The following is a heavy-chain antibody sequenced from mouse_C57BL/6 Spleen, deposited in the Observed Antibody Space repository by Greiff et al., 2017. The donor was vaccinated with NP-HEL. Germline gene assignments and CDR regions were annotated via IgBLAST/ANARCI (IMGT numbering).Heavy chain of an antibody. Sequence: QVQLQQPGAELVRPGSSVKLSCKASGYTFTSYWMHWVKQRPIQGLEWIGNIDPSDSETNYNQKFKDKATLTVDKSSSTAYMQLSSLTSEDSAVYYCASEGFISTSAWFAYWGQGTLVTVSA. CDR3: ASEGFISTSAWFAY. D-gene: IGHD1-1*01. J-gene: IGHJ3*01. CDR1: GYTFTSYW. CDR2: IDPSDSET. V-gene: IGHV1-52*01.